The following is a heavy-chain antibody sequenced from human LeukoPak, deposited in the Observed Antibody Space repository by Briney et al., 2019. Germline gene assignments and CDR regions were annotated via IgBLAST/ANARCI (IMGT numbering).Heavy chain of an antibody. J-gene: IGHJ4*02. V-gene: IGHV1-2*02. CDR3: ARDKGTLGGDS. Sequence: ASVKVSCKASGYTFTAYYIHWVRQAPGQGRDGMGLINPNSGGTNYAQKFQGRVTMTRDTSISTAYMELSKLTSDDTAVYYCARDKGTLGGDSWGPGTLITVSS. CDR1: GYTFTAYY. D-gene: IGHD3-16*01. CDR2: INPNSGGT.